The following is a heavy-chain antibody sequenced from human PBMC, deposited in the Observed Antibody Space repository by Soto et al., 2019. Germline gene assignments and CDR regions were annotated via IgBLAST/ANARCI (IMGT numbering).Heavy chain of an antibody. V-gene: IGHV3-11*05. CDR3: ARAYGGERWLQLPDY. CDR2: ISSSSSYT. J-gene: IGHJ4*02. CDR1: GFTFSDYY. Sequence: QVQLVESGGGLVKPGGSLRLSCAASGFTFSDYYMSWIRQAPGKGLEWVSYISSSSSYTNYADSVKGRFTISRDNAKNSLYLQMNSLRAEDTAVYYCARAYGGERWLQLPDYWGQGTLVTVSS. D-gene: IGHD5-12*01.